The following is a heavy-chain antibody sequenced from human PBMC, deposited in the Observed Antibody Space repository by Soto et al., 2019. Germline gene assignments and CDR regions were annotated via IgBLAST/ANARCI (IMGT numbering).Heavy chain of an antibody. D-gene: IGHD6-13*01. J-gene: IGHJ5*02. V-gene: IGHV4-39*01. CDR2: IYYSGST. Sequence: QLQLQESGPGLVKPSETLSLTCTVSGVSISSTSSYWGWIRQPPGKGLEWIGSIYYSGSTYYNPSLKSRVTLSVDTAKNQFSLKLSSVTAADTAVYYCARRGSWFLGWVDPWGQGTLVTVSS. CDR1: GVSISSTSSY. CDR3: ARRGSWFLGWVDP.